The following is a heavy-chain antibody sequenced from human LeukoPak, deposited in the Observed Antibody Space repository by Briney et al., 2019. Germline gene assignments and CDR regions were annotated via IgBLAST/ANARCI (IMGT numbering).Heavy chain of an antibody. CDR3: ARAMNGVTISITTPDDAFDI. V-gene: IGHV3-30*04. CDR1: GFTFSSYA. D-gene: IGHD3-3*01. J-gene: IGHJ3*02. Sequence: GGSLRLSCAASGFTFSSYAMHWVRQAPGKGLEWVAVISYDGSNKYYADSVKGRFTISRDNSKNTLYLQMNSLRAEDTAVYYCARAMNGVTISITTPDDAFDIWGQGTMVTVSS. CDR2: ISYDGSNK.